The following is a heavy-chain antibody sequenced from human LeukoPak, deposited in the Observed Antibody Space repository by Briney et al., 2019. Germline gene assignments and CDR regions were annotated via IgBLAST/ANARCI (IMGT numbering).Heavy chain of an antibody. V-gene: IGHV5-51*01. J-gene: IGHJ5*02. CDR3: ARSHIPYSSGWYGNDP. D-gene: IGHD6-19*01. Sequence: GESLQISCQGSGYSFTNYWIGWVRQMPGKGLEWMGIIYPGDSDTRYSPSFQGQVTISADKSIGTAYLQWSSLKASDTAMYYCARSHIPYSSGWYGNDPWGQGTLVTVSS. CDR2: IYPGDSDT. CDR1: GYSFTNYW.